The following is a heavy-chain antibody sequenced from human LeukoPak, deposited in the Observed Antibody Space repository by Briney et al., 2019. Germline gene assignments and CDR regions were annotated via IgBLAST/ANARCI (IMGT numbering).Heavy chain of an antibody. V-gene: IGHV4-34*01. CDR3: ARDSHDFWSGYHDY. J-gene: IGHJ4*02. Sequence: SETLSLTCAVYGGSFSGYYWSRIRQPPGKGLEWIGEINHSGSTNYNPSLKSRVTISVDTSKNQFSLKLSSVTAADTAVYYCARDSHDFWSGYHDYWSQGTLVTVSS. CDR1: GGSFSGYY. D-gene: IGHD3-3*01. CDR2: INHSGST.